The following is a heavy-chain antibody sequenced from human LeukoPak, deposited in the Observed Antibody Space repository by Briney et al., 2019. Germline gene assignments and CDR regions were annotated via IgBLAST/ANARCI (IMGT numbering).Heavy chain of an antibody. CDR2: IIPIFGTA. CDR1: GYTFTSYG. V-gene: IGHV1-69*13. J-gene: IGHJ5*02. D-gene: IGHD3-22*01. Sequence: ASVKVSCRASGYTFTSYGISWVRQAPGQGLEWMGGIIPIFGTANYAQNFQGRVTITADESTSTAYMELSSLRSEDTAVYYCARDQYYDSSGYFFWFDPWGQGTLVTVSS. CDR3: ARDQYYDSSGYFFWFDP.